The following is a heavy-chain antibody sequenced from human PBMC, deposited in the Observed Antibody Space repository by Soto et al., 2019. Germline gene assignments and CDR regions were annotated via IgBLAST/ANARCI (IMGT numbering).Heavy chain of an antibody. D-gene: IGHD1-26*01. V-gene: IGHV4-59*12. J-gene: IGHJ4*02. CDR3: TRGLFSGSSYSGSWYYFDS. CDR1: GGSISSYY. Sequence: SETLSLTCTVSGGSISSYYWSWIRQPPGKGLEWIGYIYYSGSTNYNPSLKSRVTISTMSNNKFSLELSSVTAADTAVYYCTRGLFSGSSYSGSWYYFDSWGQGTMVT. CDR2: IYYSGST.